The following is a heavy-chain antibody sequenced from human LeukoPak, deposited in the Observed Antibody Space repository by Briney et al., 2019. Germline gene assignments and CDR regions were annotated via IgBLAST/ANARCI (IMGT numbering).Heavy chain of an antibody. Sequence: GGSLRLSCAASGFIFNNYAMSWVRQAPGKGLEWVSAISGSGGSTYYADSVKGRFTISRDNSKNTLYLQMNSLRAEDTAVYYCSKKTTHNTAGTQGFDYWGQGTLVTVSS. CDR2: ISGSGGST. V-gene: IGHV3-23*01. CDR3: SKKTTHNTAGTQGFDY. D-gene: IGHD6-13*01. J-gene: IGHJ4*02. CDR1: GFIFNNYA.